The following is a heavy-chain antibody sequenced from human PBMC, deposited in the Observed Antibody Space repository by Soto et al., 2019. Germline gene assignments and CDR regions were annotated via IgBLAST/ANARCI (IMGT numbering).Heavy chain of an antibody. Sequence: SETLSLTCTVSGDSISNYYWSWIRQPPGKGLEWIGYIYYSGSTNYNPSLKSRVTISVDRSKNQFSLRLTSVTAADTAVYFCARGAGYRSAWYDYWGRGTLVTVSS. CDR2: IYYSGST. V-gene: IGHV4-59*01. CDR1: GDSISNYY. D-gene: IGHD6-19*01. CDR3: ARGAGYRSAWYDY. J-gene: IGHJ4*02.